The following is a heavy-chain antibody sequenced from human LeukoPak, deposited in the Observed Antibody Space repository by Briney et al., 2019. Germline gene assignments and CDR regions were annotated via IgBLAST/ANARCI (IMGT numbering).Heavy chain of an antibody. D-gene: IGHD1-26*01. J-gene: IGHJ4*02. CDR2: ISYDGSNK. CDR1: GFTFSSYA. CDR3: AREPGELLDYFDY. Sequence: PGRSLRLSCAASGFTFSSYAMHWVRQAPGKGLEWVAVISYDGSNKYYADSVKGRFTISRDNSKNTLYLQMNSLGAEDTAVYYCAREPGELLDYFDYWGQGTLVTVSS. V-gene: IGHV3-30*04.